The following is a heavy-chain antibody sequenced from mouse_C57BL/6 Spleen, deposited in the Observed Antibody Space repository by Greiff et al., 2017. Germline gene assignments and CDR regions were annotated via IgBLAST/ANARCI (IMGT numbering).Heavy chain of an antibody. D-gene: IGHD1-1*01. J-gene: IGHJ1*03. CDR2: IYPRSGNT. V-gene: IGHV1-81*01. CDR3: ARYYGTWYFDV. Sequence: VMLVESGAELARPGASVKLSCKASGYTFTSYGISWVKQRTGQGLEWIGEIYPRSGNTYYNEKFKGKATLTADKSSSTAYMELRSLTSEDSAVYFCARYYGTWYFDVWGTGTTVTVSS. CDR1: GYTFTSYG.